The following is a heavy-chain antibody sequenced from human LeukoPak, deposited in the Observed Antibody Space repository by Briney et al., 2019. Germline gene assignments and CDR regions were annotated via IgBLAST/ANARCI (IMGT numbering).Heavy chain of an antibody. J-gene: IGHJ4*02. V-gene: IGHV4-59*08. CDR2: VSADGTT. CDR1: GDSVTSSY. D-gene: IGHD2-15*01. Sequence: SETLSLTCSVSGDSVTSSYWNWIRQPPGKGLQWIGYVSADGTTNYSPSLRSRLIMSVDTAKNDISLILMSVTAADTAIYYCARLDCVLEGCYNHWGRGTLVTVAS. CDR3: ARLDCVLEGCYNH.